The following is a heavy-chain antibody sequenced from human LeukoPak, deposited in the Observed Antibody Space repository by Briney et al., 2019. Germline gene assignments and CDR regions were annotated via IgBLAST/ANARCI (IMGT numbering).Heavy chain of an antibody. V-gene: IGHV4-34*01. CDR2: INHSGST. CDR1: GGSFSGYY. CDR3: ARQGYYGSGSLGYDY. Sequence: PSETLSLTCAVYGGSFSGYYWSWIRQPPGKGLEWIGEINHSGSTNYNLSLKSRVTISVDTSKNQFSLKLSSVTAADTAVYYCARQGYYGSGSLGYDYWGQGTLVTVSS. D-gene: IGHD3-10*01. J-gene: IGHJ4*02.